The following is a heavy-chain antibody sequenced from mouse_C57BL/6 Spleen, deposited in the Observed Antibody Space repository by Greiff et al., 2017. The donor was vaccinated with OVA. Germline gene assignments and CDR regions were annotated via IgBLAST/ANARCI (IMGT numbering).Heavy chain of an antibody. Sequence: VQLVESGAELVRPGASVTLSCKASGYTFTDYEMHWVKQTPVHGLEWIGAIDPETGGTAYNQKFKGKAILTADKSSSTAYMELRSLTSEDSAVYYCTRTYDYDGGYYAMDYWGQGTSVTVSS. CDR3: TRTYDYDGGYYAMDY. J-gene: IGHJ4*01. CDR1: GYTFTDYE. D-gene: IGHD2-4*01. V-gene: IGHV1-15*01. CDR2: IDPETGGT.